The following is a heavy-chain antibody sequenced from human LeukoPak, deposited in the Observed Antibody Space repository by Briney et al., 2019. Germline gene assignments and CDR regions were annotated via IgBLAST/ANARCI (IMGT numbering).Heavy chain of an antibody. CDR1: GGSISSGGYS. Sequence: SQTLSLTCAVSGGSISSGGYSWSWIRQPPGKGLEWIGYIYYSGSTNYNPSLKSRVTISVDTSKNQFSLKLSSVTAADTAVYYCARESRRYFDLWGRGTLVTVSS. V-gene: IGHV4-61*08. CDR3: ARESRRYFDL. CDR2: IYYSGST. J-gene: IGHJ2*01.